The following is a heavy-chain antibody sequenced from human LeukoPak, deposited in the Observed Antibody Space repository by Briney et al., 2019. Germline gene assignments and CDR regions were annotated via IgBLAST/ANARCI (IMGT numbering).Heavy chain of an antibody. CDR2: INHSGST. D-gene: IGHD3-22*01. CDR1: GGSFSGHY. CDR3: ARGMSWYYDSSGYYYFNAFDI. J-gene: IGHJ3*02. V-gene: IGHV4-34*01. Sequence: SETLSLTCAVYGGSFSGHYWSWIRQPPGKGLEWIGEINHSGSTNYNPSLKSRVTISVDTSKNQFSLKLSSVTAADTAVYYCARGMSWYYDSSGYYYFNAFDIWGQGTMVTVSS.